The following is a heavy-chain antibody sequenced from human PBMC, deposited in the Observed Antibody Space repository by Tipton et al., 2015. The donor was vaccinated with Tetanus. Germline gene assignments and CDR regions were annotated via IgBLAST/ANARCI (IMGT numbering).Heavy chain of an antibody. J-gene: IGHJ4*02. V-gene: IGHV4-59*01. CDR1: GGSISSYY. D-gene: IGHD4-17*01. CDR2: IYYSGST. Sequence: TLSLTCTVSGGSISSYYWSWIRQPPGKGLEWIGYIYYSGSTNYNPSLKSRVTISVDTSKNQFSLKLSSVTAADTAVYYCARARYGDYVGDYFDYWAQGTRGTVSS. CDR3: ARARYGDYVGDYFDY.